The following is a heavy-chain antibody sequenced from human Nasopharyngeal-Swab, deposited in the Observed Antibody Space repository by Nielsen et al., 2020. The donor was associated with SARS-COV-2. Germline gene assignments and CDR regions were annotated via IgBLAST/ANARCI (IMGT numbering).Heavy chain of an antibody. V-gene: IGHV4-34*01. D-gene: IGHD2-8*02. J-gene: IGHJ6*02. CDR1: GFTFSTYA. Sequence: ESLKISCAASGFTFSTYAMSWVRQSPGKGLEWIGEINRSGSANYNPSLKSRVTISADTSSNQFSLKLTSVTAADTAVYYCARGQDCAGGSCYYYGMDVWGQGTTVTISS. CDR2: INRSGSA. CDR3: ARGQDCAGGSCYYYGMDV.